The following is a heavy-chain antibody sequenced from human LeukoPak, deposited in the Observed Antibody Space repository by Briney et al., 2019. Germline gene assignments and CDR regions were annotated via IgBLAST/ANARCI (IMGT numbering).Heavy chain of an antibody. V-gene: IGHV3-30*02. Sequence: HTGGSLRLSCAASGFIFSSYGMHWVRQAPGKGLEWVAFIRYDGRNKYYADSVKGRFTISRDNSKNTLYLQMNSLRAEDTAVYYCAKGRITMVRGVRGMDVWGKGTTVTISS. CDR2: IRYDGRNK. CDR1: GFIFSSYG. CDR3: AKGRITMVRGVRGMDV. D-gene: IGHD3-10*01. J-gene: IGHJ6*03.